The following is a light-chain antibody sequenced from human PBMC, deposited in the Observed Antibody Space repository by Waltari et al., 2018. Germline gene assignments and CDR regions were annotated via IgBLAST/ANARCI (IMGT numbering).Light chain of an antibody. V-gene: IGLV7-46*01. Sequence: QAVVTQEPSLTVSPGGTVTLTCGSSTGAVTSGHYPFWFQQKPGQAPRTLIYDVNNKEAWTPARFSGSLLGGKAALPLSGAQPEDEADYYCFLAYSGVWVFGGGTRLTVL. CDR3: FLAYSGVWV. J-gene: IGLJ3*02. CDR1: TGAVTSGHY. CDR2: DVN.